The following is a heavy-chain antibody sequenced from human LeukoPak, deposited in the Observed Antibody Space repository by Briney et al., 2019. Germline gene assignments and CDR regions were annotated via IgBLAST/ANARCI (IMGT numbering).Heavy chain of an antibody. D-gene: IGHD5-18*01. CDR1: GFTFSSYA. V-gene: IGHV3-23*01. Sequence: PGGSLRLSCAASGFTFSSYAMSWVRQAPGKGLEWVSAISGSGGSTYYADSVKGRFTISRDNSKNTLYLQINSLRAEDTAVYYCAKDPPGNVDTAMVDYWGQGTLVTVSS. CDR3: AKDPPGNVDTAMVDY. CDR2: ISGSGGST. J-gene: IGHJ4*02.